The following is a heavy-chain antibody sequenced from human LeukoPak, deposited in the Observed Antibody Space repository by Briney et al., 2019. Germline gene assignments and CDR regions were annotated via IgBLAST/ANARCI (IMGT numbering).Heavy chain of an antibody. D-gene: IGHD2-2*01. CDR1: GYTFSDYY. CDR3: ARGVGTSWFDP. CDR2: INPKSGGA. J-gene: IGHJ5*02. V-gene: IGHV1-2*02. Sequence: ASVKVYCKAYGYTFSDYYMHWVRQAPGQGLEWMGWINPKSGGANFAEKFQGRVTMTRDTSIRTVYMELSRVTYDDTAVYYCARGVGTSWFDPWGQGTLVTVSS.